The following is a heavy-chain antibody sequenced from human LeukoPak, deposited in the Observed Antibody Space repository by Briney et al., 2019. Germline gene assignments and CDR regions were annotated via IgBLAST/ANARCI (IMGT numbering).Heavy chain of an antibody. D-gene: IGHD3-22*01. CDR3: TRVRFYDTTGYSTSYYLDY. J-gene: IGHJ4*02. V-gene: IGHV4-59*01. Sequence: SETLSLTCAVSGGPIIASYWSWIRQPPGKGLEWIGYTHYSGTGNYNPSLKSRVTISIDTSKNRFSLRLTSVTAADTAVYYCTRVRFYDTTGYSTSYYLDYWGQGALVTVSS. CDR2: THYSGTG. CDR1: GGPIIASY.